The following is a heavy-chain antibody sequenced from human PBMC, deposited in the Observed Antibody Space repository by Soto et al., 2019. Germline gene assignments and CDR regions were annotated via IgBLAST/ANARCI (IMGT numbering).Heavy chain of an antibody. CDR3: ARDGSREETSYGYENPYYLDY. Sequence: ASVKVSCKASGGSFSSYAISWVRQAPGQGLEWMGGIIPIFGTANYAQKFQGRVTITADESTSTAYMELSSLRSEDTAVYYCARDGSREETSYGYENPYYLDYWGQGTLVTVSS. CDR2: IIPIFGTA. V-gene: IGHV1-69*13. CDR1: GGSFSSYA. J-gene: IGHJ4*02. D-gene: IGHD5-18*01.